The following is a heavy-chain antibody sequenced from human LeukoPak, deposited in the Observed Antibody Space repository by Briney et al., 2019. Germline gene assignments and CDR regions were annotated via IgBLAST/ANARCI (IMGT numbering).Heavy chain of an antibody. CDR1: GFTVSSNY. D-gene: IGHD6-25*01. Sequence: GGSLRLSCAASGFTVSSNYMSWVRQAPGKGLEWVSVIYSGGSTYYADCVKGRFTISRDNSKNTLYLQMNSLRAEDTAVYYCARGARRRPDAFDIWGQGTMVTVSS. J-gene: IGHJ3*02. V-gene: IGHV3-66*01. CDR3: ARGARRRPDAFDI. CDR2: IYSGGST.